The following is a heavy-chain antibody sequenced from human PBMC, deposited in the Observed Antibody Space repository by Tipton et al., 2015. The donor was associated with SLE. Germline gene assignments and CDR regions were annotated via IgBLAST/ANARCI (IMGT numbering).Heavy chain of an antibody. CDR3: ARAHQSREQWPFDI. CDR1: GFTFSSYG. Sequence: SGFTFSSYGMHWVRQAPGKGLEWVAFIRYDGSNKYYADSVKGRFTISRDNSKNTLYLQMNSLRAEDTAVYYCARAHQSREQWPFDIWGQGTMVTVSS. V-gene: IGHV3-30*02. CDR2: IRYDGSNK. J-gene: IGHJ3*02. D-gene: IGHD6-19*01.